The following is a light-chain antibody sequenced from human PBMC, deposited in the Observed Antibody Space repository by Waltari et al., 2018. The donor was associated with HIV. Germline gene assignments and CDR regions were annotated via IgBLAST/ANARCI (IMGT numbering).Light chain of an antibody. CDR1: SSNIGTAWH. Sequence: QPVLTQPPSASVAPGLRLTISRTGSSSNIGTAWHLHWHHQLPGTAPKLIIYGNSNRPSGVPDRFSGSKAGTSAALANIVLQTEDEADYSYQSYDSSLSDSRVFGGGTKLTVL. J-gene: IGLJ3*02. CDR2: GNS. V-gene: IGLV1-40*01. CDR3: QSYDSSLSDSRV.